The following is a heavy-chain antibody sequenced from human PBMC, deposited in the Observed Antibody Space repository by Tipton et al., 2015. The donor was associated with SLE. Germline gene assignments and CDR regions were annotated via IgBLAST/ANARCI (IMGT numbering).Heavy chain of an antibody. CDR1: GGSISSHY. CDR2: INHSGIT. J-gene: IGHJ5*02. Sequence: TLSLTCTVSGGSISSHYWSWIRQPPGKGLEWIGEINHSGITKYNPSLKSRVTISVDTSKNQFSLKLTSVTAADTAGYYCASRRRNYDFWGGPAYGSWGQGTLVTVSS. V-gene: IGHV4-34*01. D-gene: IGHD3-3*01. CDR3: ASRRRNYDFWGGPAYGS.